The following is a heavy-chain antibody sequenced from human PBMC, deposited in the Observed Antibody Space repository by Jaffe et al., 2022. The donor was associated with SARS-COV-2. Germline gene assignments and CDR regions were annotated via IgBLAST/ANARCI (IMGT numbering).Heavy chain of an antibody. CDR2: INDSGST. Sequence: QVQLQQWGAGLLKPSETLSLTCAVYGGSFSGYYWSWIRQPPGKGLEWIGEINDSGSTNYNPSLKSRVTISVDTSKNQFSLKLSSVTAADTAVYYCARSSIATRAFDYWGQGTLVTVSS. J-gene: IGHJ4*02. CDR1: GGSFSGYY. V-gene: IGHV4-34*01. CDR3: ARSSIATRAFDY. D-gene: IGHD6-6*01.